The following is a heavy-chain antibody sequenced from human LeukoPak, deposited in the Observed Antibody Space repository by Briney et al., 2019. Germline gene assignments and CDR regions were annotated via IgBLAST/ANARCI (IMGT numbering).Heavy chain of an antibody. J-gene: IGHJ3*02. Sequence: GGSLRLSCAASGFTFSSYWMHWVRHAPGKGLVWVSRINTDGSSTSYAGSVKGRFTISRDNAKNTLYLQMNSLRAEDTAVYYCAREGFRGSAVLDIWGQGTMVTVSS. D-gene: IGHD1-26*01. CDR1: GFTFSSYW. CDR2: INTDGSST. V-gene: IGHV3-74*01. CDR3: AREGFRGSAVLDI.